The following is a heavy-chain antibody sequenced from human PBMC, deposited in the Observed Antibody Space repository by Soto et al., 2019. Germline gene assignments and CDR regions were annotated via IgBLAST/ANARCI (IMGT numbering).Heavy chain of an antibody. Sequence: EVRLVESGGGLVQPGRSLRLSCAASGFTFDDYAMHWVRQAPGKGLEWVSRISGNSNTLVYADSVKGRFTISRDNAENSLYRQMISLRIDDTAMYDCAKYTNSGGPAPTDRWCQESMVTDST. V-gene: IGHV3-9*01. D-gene: IGHD3-10*01. J-gene: IGHJ5*02. CDR3: AKYTNSGGPAPTDR. CDR1: GFTFDDYA. CDR2: ISGNSNTL.